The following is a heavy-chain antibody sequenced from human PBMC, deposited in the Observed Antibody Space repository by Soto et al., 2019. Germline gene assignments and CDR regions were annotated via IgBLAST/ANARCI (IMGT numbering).Heavy chain of an antibody. CDR1: RGSVSSGSYH. V-gene: IGHV4-61*01. Sequence: AWTLSLTCTVSRGSVSSGSYHWSWIRQPPVKGLEWIGYIYYSGSTNYYPSLKSLVTISVDTSKNQFSLELSFVTAADTAVYYCTRAPITIFGVVTDTTGYFDYWGQGIVVTVHS. CDR2: IYYSGST. J-gene: IGHJ4*02. D-gene: IGHD3-3*01. CDR3: TRAPITIFGVVTDTTGYFDY.